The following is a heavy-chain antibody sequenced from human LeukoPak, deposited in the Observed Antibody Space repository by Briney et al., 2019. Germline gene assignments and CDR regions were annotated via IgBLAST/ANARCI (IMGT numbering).Heavy chain of an antibody. CDR1: GFTFSYYA. CDR2: LSTRRKYI. CDR3: ARVLLYDNSGHDSFEI. J-gene: IGHJ3*02. D-gene: IGHD3-22*01. V-gene: IGHV3-21*01. Sequence: GGSLAVSCAASGFTFSYYAMNWVRQAPVRGREGVSSLSTRRKYIYYADSLKGRFTISRDNAGNSLYLQMNSLRAEDTDVYYRARVLLYDNSGHDSFEIWGQGTMVIVSS.